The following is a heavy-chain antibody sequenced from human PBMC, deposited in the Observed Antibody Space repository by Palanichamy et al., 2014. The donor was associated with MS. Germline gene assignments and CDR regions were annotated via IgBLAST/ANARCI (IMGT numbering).Heavy chain of an antibody. Sequence: QLVEVWGRAWSSLGRSLRLSCAASGFTFRSYAMHWVRQAPGKGLEWVGVISYDGSNKYYADSVKGRFTISRDNSKNTLYLQMNSLRPEDTAVYYCARDINYSGAGTFDYWGQGTLVTVSS. CDR3: ARDINYSGAGTFDY. D-gene: IGHD6-13*01. V-gene: IGHV3-30*04. CDR1: GFTFRSYA. CDR2: ISYDGSNK. J-gene: IGHJ4*02.